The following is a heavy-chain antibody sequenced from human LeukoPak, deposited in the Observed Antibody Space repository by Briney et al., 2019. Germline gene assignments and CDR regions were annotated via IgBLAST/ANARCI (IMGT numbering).Heavy chain of an antibody. CDR1: GYSFTSYW. Sequence: GESLKISCEGSGYSFTSYWIGWVRQMPGKGLEWMGIIYPGDSDTRYSPSFQGQVTISADKSISTAYLQWSSLKASDTAMYYCARCYCGGDCFYYYYGMDVWGQGTTVTVSS. V-gene: IGHV5-51*01. CDR3: ARCYCGGDCFYYYYGMDV. CDR2: IYPGDSDT. J-gene: IGHJ6*02. D-gene: IGHD2-21*02.